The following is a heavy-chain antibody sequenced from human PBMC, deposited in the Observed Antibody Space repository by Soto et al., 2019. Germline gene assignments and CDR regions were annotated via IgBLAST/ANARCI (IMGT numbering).Heavy chain of an antibody. D-gene: IGHD3-22*01. CDR3: ARGGYYYDSSGYHCSKFDY. J-gene: IGHJ4*02. Sequence: GGSLRLSCAASGFTFSDYYMSWIRQAPGKGLEWVSYISSSSSYTNYADSVKGRFTISRDNAKNSLYLQMNSLRAEDTAVYYCARGGYYYDSSGYHCSKFDYWGQGTLVTVSS. CDR1: GFTFSDYY. CDR2: ISSSSSYT. V-gene: IGHV3-11*05.